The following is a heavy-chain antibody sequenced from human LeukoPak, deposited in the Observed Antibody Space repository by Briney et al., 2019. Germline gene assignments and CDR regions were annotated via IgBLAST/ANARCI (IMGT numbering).Heavy chain of an antibody. CDR2: IVGRGTKT. Sequence: GESLRLACAASGLTLSIEAVRWVRQAPGRVLEWIADIVGRGTKTNNADSVKGRFTISRDNSNNTLYLQKSGLRAEDTAVHYWAKDQLGLLESWGQGTQVIVST. CDR3: AKDQLGLLES. V-gene: IGHV3-23*01. D-gene: IGHD6-13*01. CDR1: GLTLSIEA. J-gene: IGHJ4*02.